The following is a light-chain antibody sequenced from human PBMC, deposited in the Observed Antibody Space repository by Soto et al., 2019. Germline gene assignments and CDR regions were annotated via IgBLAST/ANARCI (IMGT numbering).Light chain of an antibody. CDR3: QQYRDSLGT. Sequence: EIVLTQSPGTLSLSPGERATLSCRASQSVISTYLAWYQQKPGQAPRLLIYGASSRATGIPDRFSGSGSGTDFTLTIRRLEPEDFAVYYCQQYRDSLGTFGQATQVEIK. J-gene: IGKJ1*01. CDR2: GAS. CDR1: QSVISTY. V-gene: IGKV3-20*01.